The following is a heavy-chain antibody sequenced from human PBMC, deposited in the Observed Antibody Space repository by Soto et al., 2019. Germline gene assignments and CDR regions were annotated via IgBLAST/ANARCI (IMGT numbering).Heavy chain of an antibody. J-gene: IGHJ4*02. Sequence: ASVKVSCKASGYSFTSYGISWVRQAPGQGLEWMGWISAYSGSTNYAQKFQGRVTMTRDTSTSTVYMELSSLRSEDTAVYYCARDSLIAAAVFSFDYWGQGTLVTVSS. CDR2: ISAYSGST. CDR3: ARDSLIAAAVFSFDY. CDR1: GYSFTSYG. D-gene: IGHD6-13*01. V-gene: IGHV1-18*01.